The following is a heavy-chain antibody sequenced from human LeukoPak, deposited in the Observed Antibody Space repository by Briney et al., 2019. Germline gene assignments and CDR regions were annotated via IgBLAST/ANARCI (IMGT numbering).Heavy chain of an antibody. V-gene: IGHV3-30-3*01. CDR1: GFTFSSYA. CDR3: AREWAVADTIDY. D-gene: IGHD6-19*01. J-gene: IGHJ4*02. CDR2: ISYDGSNK. Sequence: PGGSLRLSCAASGFTFSSYAMHWVRQAPGKGLEWVAVISYDGSNKYYADSVKGRFTISRDNSKNTLYLQMNSLRAEDTAVYYCAREWAVADTIDYWGQGTLVTVSS.